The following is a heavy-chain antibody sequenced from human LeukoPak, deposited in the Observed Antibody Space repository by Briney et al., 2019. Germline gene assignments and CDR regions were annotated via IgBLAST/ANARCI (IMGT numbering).Heavy chain of an antibody. V-gene: IGHV1-69*05. Sequence: ALVKVSCKASGGTFSSYAISWVRQAPGQGLEWMGGIIPIFGTANYAQKFQGRVTITTDESTSTAYMELSSLRSEDTAVYYCASLGNDYGGNSGGVYFDYWGREPWSPSPQ. J-gene: IGHJ4*02. CDR3: ASLGNDYGGNSGGVYFDY. CDR2: IIPIFGTA. CDR1: GGTFSSYA. D-gene: IGHD4-23*01.